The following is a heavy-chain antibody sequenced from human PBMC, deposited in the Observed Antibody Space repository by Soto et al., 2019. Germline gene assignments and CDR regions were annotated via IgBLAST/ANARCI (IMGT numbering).Heavy chain of an antibody. V-gene: IGHV1-18*01. CDR2: ISAYNGNK. J-gene: IGHJ6*02. CDR3: ARVGDGITMIVVVISTYGMDV. CDR1: GYTFTSYG. Sequence: GASVKVSCKASGYTFTSYGISWVRQAPGQGLEWKGWISAYNGNKNYAQKLQGRVTMTTDTSTSTAYMELRSLRSDDTAVYYCARVGDGITMIVVVISTYGMDVWGQGTTVTVSS. D-gene: IGHD3-22*01.